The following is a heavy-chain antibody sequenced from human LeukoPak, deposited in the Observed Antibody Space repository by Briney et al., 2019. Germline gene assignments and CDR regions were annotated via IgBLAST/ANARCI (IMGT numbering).Heavy chain of an antibody. CDR3: AKNLTRRAFDV. CDR1: GDSISSHNY. J-gene: IGHJ3*01. CDR2: IYHSGST. V-gene: IGHV4-38-2*02. Sequence: SETLSLTCTVSGDSISSHNYWAWIRQPPGKGLEWIGTIYHSGSTYYNPSLKSRVTLSVDKSKNQFSLNLISVTDADTAMYYCAKNLTRRAFDVWGRGTMVSVSS. D-gene: IGHD1-7*01.